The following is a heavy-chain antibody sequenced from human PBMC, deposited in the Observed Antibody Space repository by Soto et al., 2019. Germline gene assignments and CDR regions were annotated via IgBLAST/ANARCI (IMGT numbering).Heavy chain of an antibody. J-gene: IGHJ4*02. CDR2: IYYSGST. CDR1: GGSISSGDYY. CDR3: ASRHSSPYFDY. Sequence: QVQLQESGPGLVKPSQTLSLTCTVSGGSISSGDYYWSWIRQPPGKVLEWIGSIYYSGSTYYNPSLTSRVTVSVDTSKNQFSLKLNSVTAADTAVYYCASRHSSPYFDYWGQGTLVTVSS. V-gene: IGHV4-30-4*01. D-gene: IGHD6-13*01.